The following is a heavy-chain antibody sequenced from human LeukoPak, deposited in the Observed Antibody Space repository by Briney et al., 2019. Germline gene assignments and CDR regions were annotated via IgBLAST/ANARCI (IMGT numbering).Heavy chain of an antibody. J-gene: IGHJ4*02. CDR2: IYTSGTT. V-gene: IGHV4-4*07. CDR1: GGSISSYY. D-gene: IGHD6-13*01. Sequence: SETLSLTCAVSGGSISSYYWSWIRQPAGKGLEWIGRIYTSGTTNYNPSLKSRVTISVDTSKNQFSLKLSSVTAADTAVYYCARDQSGIAAAGLDYWGQGTLVTVSS. CDR3: ARDQSGIAAAGLDY.